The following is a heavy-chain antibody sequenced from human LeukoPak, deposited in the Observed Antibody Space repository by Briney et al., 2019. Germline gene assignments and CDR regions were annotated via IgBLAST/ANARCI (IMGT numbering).Heavy chain of an antibody. D-gene: IGHD3-10*01. CDR2: IYYSGST. Sequence: SETLSLTCTVSGGSISSYYWSWIRQPPGKGLEWIGYIYYSGSTNYNPSLKSRVTISVDTSKNQFSLKLSSVTAADTAVYYCARNPERDPYYYGSGSYHSWFDPWGQGTLVTVSS. CDR1: GGSISSYY. CDR3: ARNPERDPYYYGSGSYHSWFDP. J-gene: IGHJ5*02. V-gene: IGHV4-59*01.